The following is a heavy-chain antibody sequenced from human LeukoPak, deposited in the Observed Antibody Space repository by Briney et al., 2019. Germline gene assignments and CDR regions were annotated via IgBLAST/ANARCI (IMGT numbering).Heavy chain of an antibody. D-gene: IGHD3-10*01. CDR3: ARALWFGELSPLSP. Sequence: SVKVSCKASGYSFNSQGMNWVRQAPGQGLEWMGGIIPIFGTANYAQKFQGRVTITADESTSTAYMELSSLRSEDTAVYYCARALWFGELSPLSPWGQGTLVTVSS. J-gene: IGHJ5*02. V-gene: IGHV1-69*13. CDR1: GYSFNSQG. CDR2: IIPIFGTA.